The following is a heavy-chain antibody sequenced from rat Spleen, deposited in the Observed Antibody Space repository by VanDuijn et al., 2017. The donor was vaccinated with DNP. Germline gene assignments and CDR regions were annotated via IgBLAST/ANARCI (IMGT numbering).Heavy chain of an antibody. J-gene: IGHJ2*01. D-gene: IGHD1-2*01. Sequence: EVQLVESGGGLVQAGRSLKLSCAASGFTFSDYNMAWVRQAPKKGLEWVATVTYDGRTTYYRDSVKGRFTISRDNAKNTLYLQMDSLRSADTATYYCARTPYSSYRCYFDYWGQGVMVTVSS. CDR1: GFTFSDYN. CDR2: VTYDGRTT. V-gene: IGHV5-7*01. CDR3: ARTPYSSYRCYFDY.